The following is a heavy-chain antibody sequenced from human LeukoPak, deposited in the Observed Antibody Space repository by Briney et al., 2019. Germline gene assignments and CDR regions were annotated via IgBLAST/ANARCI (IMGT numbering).Heavy chain of an antibody. J-gene: IGHJ4*02. CDR3: AILPPV. V-gene: IGHV4-59*01. Sequence: SETLSLTCTVSGASISGYYWSWIRQTPGKGLQFIGYIYNSVNDYNPSLKSRVIISSDPSKNQFSLRLRSVTAADTAVYYCAILPPVWGQGTLVTVSS. CDR1: GASISGYY. CDR2: IYNSVN.